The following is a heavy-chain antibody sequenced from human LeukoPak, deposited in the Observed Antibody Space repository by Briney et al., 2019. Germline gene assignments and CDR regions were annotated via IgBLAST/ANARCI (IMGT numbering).Heavy chain of an antibody. CDR2: TYYRSTWYN. D-gene: IGHD2-2*01. CDR1: GDSVSSNSVT. Sequence: SQTLSLTCAISGDSVSSNSVTWNWIRQSPSRGLEWLGRTYYRSTWYNDYAVSVRGRITVNPDTSKNQFSLHLNSVTPEDTAVYYCARRLTQYDCFDPWGQEILVTVSS. V-gene: IGHV6-1*01. J-gene: IGHJ5*02. CDR3: ARRLTQYDCFDP.